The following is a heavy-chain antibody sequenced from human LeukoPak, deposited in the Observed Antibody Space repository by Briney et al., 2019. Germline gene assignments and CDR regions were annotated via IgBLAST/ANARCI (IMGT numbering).Heavy chain of an antibody. CDR3: ARDQYSSNWYVHH. CDR2: ISSVGST. Sequence: GGPLNFSWAPSGLTVSGNTLTGSRKAPGKGLNWVSLISSVGSTYYADSVKGRFTISRDNSKNTLYLQMNSLRAEDTAVYYCARDQYSSNWYVHHWGQGTLVTVS. J-gene: IGHJ1*01. CDR1: GLTVSGNT. D-gene: IGHD6-19*01. V-gene: IGHV3-53*01.